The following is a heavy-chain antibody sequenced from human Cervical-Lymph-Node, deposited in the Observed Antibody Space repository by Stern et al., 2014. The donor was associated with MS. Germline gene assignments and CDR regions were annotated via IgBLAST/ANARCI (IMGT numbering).Heavy chain of an antibody. J-gene: IGHJ4*02. CDR1: GFSLTTGGVG. V-gene: IGHV2-5*02. CDR2: IYWDDYR. CDR3: VHRRPGSYCFDY. Sequence: ESGPTLVKPTETLTLTCTFSGFSLTTGGVGVGWIRRPPGKALEWLALIYWDDYRRYSPSLRSRLTLTPDTSKNQVVLTMTNMDPVDTATYYCVHRRPGSYCFDYWGQGILVTVSS. D-gene: IGHD3-10*01.